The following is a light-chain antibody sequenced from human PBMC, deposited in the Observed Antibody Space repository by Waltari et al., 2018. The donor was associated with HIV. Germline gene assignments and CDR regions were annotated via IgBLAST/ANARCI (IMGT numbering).Light chain of an antibody. J-gene: IGKJ2*01. V-gene: IGKV4-1*01. Sequence: DIVMTQSPDSLSVSLGERATINCKSTQSVLYSSNNKNYSAWYQQKPGQPPKRLIYGAASRESGVPDRFSGSGAGADFTLTISSLHAEDVAVYYCQQYYTTPYTFGQGTKLEI. CDR2: GAA. CDR1: QSVLYSSNNKNY. CDR3: QQYYTTPYT.